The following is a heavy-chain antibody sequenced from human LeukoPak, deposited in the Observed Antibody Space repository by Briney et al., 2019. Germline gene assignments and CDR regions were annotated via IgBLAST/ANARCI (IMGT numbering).Heavy chain of an antibody. J-gene: IGHJ2*01. CDR2: INPSGGST. CDR1: GYTFTSYY. V-gene: IGHV1-46*01. CDR3: ARDPSRPINSSSGRHGQQPNWYFDL. D-gene: IGHD6-6*01. Sequence: ASVTVSCKASGYTFTSYYMHWVRQAPGQGLEWMGIINPSGGSTSYAQKFQGRVTMTRDTSTSTVYMELSSLRSEDTAVYYCARDPSRPINSSSGRHGQQPNWYFDLWGRGTLVTVSS.